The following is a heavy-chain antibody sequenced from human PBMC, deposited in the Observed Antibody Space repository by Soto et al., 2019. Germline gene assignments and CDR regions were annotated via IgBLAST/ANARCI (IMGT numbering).Heavy chain of an antibody. CDR3: ARAPYYDFLTGYYAL. Sequence: EVQLVESGGGLVQPGGSLRLSCVASGITFRSYWMHWVRQAPGKGLVWVSRIKSDGTSTNYADSVKGRFTVSRDNAKNTLYLQMRSLTVEDTAVYYCARAPYYDFLTGYYALWGQGTLVTVSS. CDR2: IKSDGTST. V-gene: IGHV3-74*01. J-gene: IGHJ4*02. CDR1: GITFRSYW. D-gene: IGHD3-9*01.